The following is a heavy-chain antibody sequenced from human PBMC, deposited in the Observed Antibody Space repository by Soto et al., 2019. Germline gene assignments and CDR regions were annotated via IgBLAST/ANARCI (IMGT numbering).Heavy chain of an antibody. D-gene: IGHD2-21*01. J-gene: IGHJ3*01. V-gene: IGHV4-30-4*01. CDR3: ASYRVGHAFDL. CDR1: GGSISSGDYY. Sequence: SETLSLTCTVSGGSISSGDYYWSWIRQPPGKGLEWIGYIYYSGSTYYNPSLKSRVTISVDTSKNQFSLKLSSVTAADTAVYYCASYRVGHAFDLWCQGTMVSASS. CDR2: IYYSGST.